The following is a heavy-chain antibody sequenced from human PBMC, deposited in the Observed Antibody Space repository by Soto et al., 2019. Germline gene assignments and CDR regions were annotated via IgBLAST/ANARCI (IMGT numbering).Heavy chain of an antibody. V-gene: IGHV3-64*01. CDR1: GFTFSSYA. CDR2: ISSNGGST. J-gene: IGHJ4*02. Sequence: EVPLVESGGGLVQPGGSLRLSCAASGFTFSSYAMHWVRQAPGKGLEYVSAISSNGGSTYYANSVKGRFTISRDNSKNTLYLQMGSLRAEDMAVYYCARSYYDFRSGYFKTYYFDYWGQGTLVTVSS. D-gene: IGHD3-3*01. CDR3: ARSYYDFRSGYFKTYYFDY.